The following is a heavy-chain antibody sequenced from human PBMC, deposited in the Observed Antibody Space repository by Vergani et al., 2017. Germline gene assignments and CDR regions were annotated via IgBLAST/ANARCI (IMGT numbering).Heavy chain of an antibody. D-gene: IGHD3-10*01. CDR1: GDSVNSYY. J-gene: IGHJ4*02. CDR3: ARSRIYYGAGSPDY. CDR2: VSFRGAT. V-gene: IGHV4-59*02. Sequence: QVKLQESGPGLVKPSETLSLTCTVSGDSVNSYYWSWIRQPPGKGLEWMGYVSFRGATLYDPSVKGRMTISINTSSNQFSLYLTSVTAADTAVDYCARSRIYYGAGSPDYWGQGTLVTVSS.